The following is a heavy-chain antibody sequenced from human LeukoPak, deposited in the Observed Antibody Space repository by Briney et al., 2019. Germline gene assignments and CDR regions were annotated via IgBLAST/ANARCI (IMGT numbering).Heavy chain of an antibody. CDR1: GFTFSSYA. D-gene: IGHD3-9*01. Sequence: GGSLRLSCAASGFTFSSYAMSWVRQAPGKGLEWVSAISGSGGSTYYADSVKGRFTISRDNAKNSLYLQMNSLRAEDTAVYYCARVQLAGYYYYGMDVWGQGTTVTVSS. J-gene: IGHJ6*02. CDR2: ISGSGGST. V-gene: IGHV3-23*01. CDR3: ARVQLAGYYYYGMDV.